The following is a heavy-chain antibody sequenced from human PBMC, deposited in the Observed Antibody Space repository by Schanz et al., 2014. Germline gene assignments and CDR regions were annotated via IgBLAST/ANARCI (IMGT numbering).Heavy chain of an antibody. V-gene: IGHV3-13*01. D-gene: IGHD3-10*02. CDR2: FGKTGA. J-gene: IGHJ4*02. CDR3: AKRFHCSGSHPFDY. CDR1: GFPFNIYD. Sequence: VQLVESGGGVAQPGGSLRLSCAASGFPFNIYDMHWVRQVPGRGLEWVSAFGKTGASYSGSVKGRFTISRDNAKNTVYLQMNSLRDDDTAVYYCAKRFHCSGSHPFDYWGQGTLVTVSS.